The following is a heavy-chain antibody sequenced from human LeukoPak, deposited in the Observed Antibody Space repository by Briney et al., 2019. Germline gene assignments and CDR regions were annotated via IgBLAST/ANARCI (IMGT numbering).Heavy chain of an antibody. CDR1: GGSISSGGYY. CDR2: IYYSGST. Sequence: SETLSLTCTVSGGSISSGGYYWSWIRQHPGKGLEWIGYIYYSGSTYYNPSLKSRVTISVDTSKNRFSLKLSSVTAADTAVYNCARLSGGWYRGFDYWGQGTLVTVSS. J-gene: IGHJ4*02. V-gene: IGHV4-31*03. CDR3: ARLSGGWYRGFDY. D-gene: IGHD6-19*01.